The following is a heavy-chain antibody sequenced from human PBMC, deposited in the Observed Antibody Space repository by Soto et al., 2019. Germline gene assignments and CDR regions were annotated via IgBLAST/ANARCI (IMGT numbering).Heavy chain of an antibody. V-gene: IGHV4-31*03. D-gene: IGHD3-10*01. CDR3: ARAFGEFGNWFDP. CDR2: IYYSGST. CDR1: GVSISSGGYY. J-gene: IGHJ5*02. Sequence: PSETLSLTCTVSGVSISSGGYYWSWIRQHPGKGLEWIGYIYYSGSTYYNPSLKSRVTISVDTSKNQFSLKLSSVTAADTAVYYCARAFGEFGNWFDPWGQGTLVTVSS.